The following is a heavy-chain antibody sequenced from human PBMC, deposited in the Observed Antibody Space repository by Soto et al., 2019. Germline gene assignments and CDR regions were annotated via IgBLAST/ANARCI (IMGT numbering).Heavy chain of an antibody. CDR3: AGFTIFGVASPAYWFDP. CDR1: GGSFSGYY. D-gene: IGHD3-3*01. Sequence: SETLSLTCAVYGGSFSGYYWSWIRQPPGKGLEWIGEINHSGSTNYNPSLKSRVTISVDTAKNQFSLKLSSVTAADTAVYYCAGFTIFGVASPAYWFDPWGQGTLVTVSS. J-gene: IGHJ5*02. V-gene: IGHV4-34*01. CDR2: INHSGST.